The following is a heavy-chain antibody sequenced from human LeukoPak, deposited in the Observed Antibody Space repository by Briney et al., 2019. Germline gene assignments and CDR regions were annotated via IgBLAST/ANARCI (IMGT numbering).Heavy chain of an antibody. CDR2: ISGSGGST. CDR1: GFTFSSYW. Sequence: GGSLRLSCAASGFTFSSYWMSWVRQAPGKGLEWVSAISGSGGSTYYADSVKGRFTISRDNSKNTLYLQMNSLRAEDTAVYYCAKNGVGSTWGNYFHYWGQGTLVTVSS. J-gene: IGHJ4*02. CDR3: AKNGVGSTWGNYFHY. V-gene: IGHV3-23*01. D-gene: IGHD1-26*01.